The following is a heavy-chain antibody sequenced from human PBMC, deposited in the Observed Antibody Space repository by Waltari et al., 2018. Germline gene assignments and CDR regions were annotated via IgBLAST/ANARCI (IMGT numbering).Heavy chain of an antibody. Sequence: QVQLQESGPGLVKPSETLSLTCTVSGGSISSYYWSWIRQPPGKGLEWIGYIDYSGSTNYNPSLKSRVTISVDTSKNQFSLKLSSVTAADTAVYYCARETHVLRYFDWAPIAFDIWGQGTMVTVSS. CDR2: IDYSGST. J-gene: IGHJ3*02. CDR3: ARETHVLRYFDWAPIAFDI. V-gene: IGHV4-59*01. D-gene: IGHD3-9*01. CDR1: GGSISSYY.